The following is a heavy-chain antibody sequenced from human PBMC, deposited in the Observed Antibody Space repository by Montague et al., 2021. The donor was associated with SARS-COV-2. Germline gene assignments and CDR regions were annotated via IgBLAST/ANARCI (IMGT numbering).Heavy chain of an antibody. CDR2: ISGGGAST. CDR3: AKHSAFHPYYGDMHV. Sequence: SLRLSCPASGFSFAGYALSWVRQAPGQGLEWVSGISGGGASTYYGDSVQGRFTISRDNSKNTVYLQMNSLRAEDTAVYYCAKHSAFHPYYGDMHVWGQGTTVTVSS. V-gene: IGHV3-23*01. CDR1: GFSFAGYA. J-gene: IGHJ6*03. D-gene: IGHD3-16*01.